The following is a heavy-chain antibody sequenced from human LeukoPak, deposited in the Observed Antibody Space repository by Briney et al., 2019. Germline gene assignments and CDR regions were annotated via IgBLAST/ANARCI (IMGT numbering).Heavy chain of an antibody. Sequence: GESLKISCKASGLNFANSWIGWVRQMPGKGLEWMGIIYPSDSDTRYNPSFQGQVTISVDKSISTAYLKWSSLEASDTALYYCTTQGWWQLPPPNFHYWGQGTLVTVSS. D-gene: IGHD2-15*01. V-gene: IGHV5-51*01. CDR3: TTQGWWQLPPPNFHY. CDR2: IYPSDSDT. CDR1: GLNFANSW. J-gene: IGHJ1*01.